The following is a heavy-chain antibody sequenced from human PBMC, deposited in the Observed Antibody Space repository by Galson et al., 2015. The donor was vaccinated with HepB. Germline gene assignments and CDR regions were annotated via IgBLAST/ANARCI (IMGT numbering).Heavy chain of an antibody. Sequence: SLRLSCAASGFTFSSYSMNWVRQAPGKGLEWVSSISSSSSYIYYADSVKGRFTISRDNAKNSLYLQMNSLRAEDTAVYYCARDGKRDYYYYYYMDVWGKGTTVTVSS. CDR3: ARDGKRDYYYYYYMDV. CDR2: ISSSSSYI. CDR1: GFTFSSYS. J-gene: IGHJ6*03. V-gene: IGHV3-21*01. D-gene: IGHD1-26*01.